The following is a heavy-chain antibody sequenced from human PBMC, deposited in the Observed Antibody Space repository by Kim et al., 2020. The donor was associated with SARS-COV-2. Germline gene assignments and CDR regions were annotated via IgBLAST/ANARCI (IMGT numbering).Heavy chain of an antibody. CDR3: ARAGYSYGPDYYGMDV. V-gene: IGHV3-48*03. J-gene: IGHJ6*02. CDR1: GFTFSSYE. CDR2: ISSSGSTI. Sequence: GSLRLSCAASGFTFSSYEMNWVRQAPGKGLEWVSYISSSGSTIYYADSVKGRFTISRDNAKNSLYLQMNSLRAEDTAVYYCARAGYSYGPDYYGMDVWGQGTTVTVSS. D-gene: IGHD5-18*01.